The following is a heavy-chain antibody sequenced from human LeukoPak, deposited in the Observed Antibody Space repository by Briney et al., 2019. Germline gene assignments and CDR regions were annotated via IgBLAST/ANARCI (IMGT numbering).Heavy chain of an antibody. CDR3: ARQGELLVGSLYYYYSMDV. CDR2: IYPGDSDT. J-gene: IGHJ6*03. D-gene: IGHD1-26*01. CDR1: GYSFTSYW. V-gene: IGHV5-51*01. Sequence: GESLKISCKGSGYSFTSYWIGWVRQLPGKGLEWMGIIYPGDSDTRYSPSFQGQVTISADKSISTAYLQWSSLKASDTAMYYCARQGELLVGSLYYYYSMDVWGKGTTVTVSS.